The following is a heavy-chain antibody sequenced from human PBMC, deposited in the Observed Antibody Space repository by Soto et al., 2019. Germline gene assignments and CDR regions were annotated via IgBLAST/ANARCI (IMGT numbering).Heavy chain of an antibody. D-gene: IGHD3-16*01. V-gene: IGHV4-59*01. CDR2: IYYSGRT. Sequence: SETLSLTCTVSGGSISTYYWSWIRQPPGKGLEWIGYIYYSGRTNYNPSLKSRVTISVDTSKNQFSLKLSSVTAADTAVYYCARGGTPIDYWGQGTLVTVSS. J-gene: IGHJ4*02. CDR1: GGSISTYY. CDR3: ARGGTPIDY.